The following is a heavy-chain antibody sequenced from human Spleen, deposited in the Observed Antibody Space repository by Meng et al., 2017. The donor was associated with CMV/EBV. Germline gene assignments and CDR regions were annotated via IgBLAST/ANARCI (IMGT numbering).Heavy chain of an antibody. D-gene: IGHD2-15*01. Sequence: ASVKVSCKASGYTFTGYYMHWVRQAPGQGLEWMGWINPNSGGTNYAQKIQGRVTMTRDTSISTVCMELSRLRSDDTGVYYCAREGGGYDSVGHAIDYWGQGTLVTVSS. J-gene: IGHJ4*02. CDR2: INPNSGGT. CDR3: AREGGGYDSVGHAIDY. CDR1: GYTFTGYY. V-gene: IGHV1-2*02.